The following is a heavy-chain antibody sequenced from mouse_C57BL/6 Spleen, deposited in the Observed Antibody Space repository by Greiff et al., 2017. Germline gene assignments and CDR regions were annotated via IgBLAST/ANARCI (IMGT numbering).Heavy chain of an antibody. Sequence: QVQLQQSGAELARPGASVKLSCKASGYTFTSYGISWVKQRTGQGLEWIGEIYPRSGNTYYNEKFKGKATLTADKSSSTAYMELRSLTSEDSAVYFCARSNYDGYPYAMDYWGQGTSVTVSS. CDR3: ARSNYDGYPYAMDY. CDR2: IYPRSGNT. D-gene: IGHD2-3*01. CDR1: GYTFTSYG. V-gene: IGHV1-81*01. J-gene: IGHJ4*01.